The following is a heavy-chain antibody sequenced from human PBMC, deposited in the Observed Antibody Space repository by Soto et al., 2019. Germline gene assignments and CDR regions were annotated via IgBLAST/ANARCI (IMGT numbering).Heavy chain of an antibody. CDR1: GGSVSSGSYY. D-gene: IGHD5-12*01. J-gene: IGHJ6*02. CDR3: ARPGEGYNWGGYYYDDGLDV. CDR2: LYNSGST. Sequence: SETLSLTCTVSGGSVSSGSYYWTWIRQPPGKGLEWIGCLYNSGSTNYNPALKSRVTISVDPSKNQFSLKLSSVTAADTAVYYCARPGEGYNWGGYYYDDGLDVWGQGSTVPVS. V-gene: IGHV4-61*01.